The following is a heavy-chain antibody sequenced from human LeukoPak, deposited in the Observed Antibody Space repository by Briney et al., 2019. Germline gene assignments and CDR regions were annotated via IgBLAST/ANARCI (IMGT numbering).Heavy chain of an antibody. J-gene: IGHJ4*02. CDR3: AKHPEFTYYFDY. CDR1: GFTFSSYA. D-gene: IGHD1-14*01. V-gene: IGHV3-23*01. Sequence: GGSLSLSCAASGFTFSSYAMSWVRQAPGKGLEWVSAISGSGGSTYYADSVKGRFTISRDNSKNTLYLQMNSLRAEDTAVYYCAKHPEFTYYFDYWGQGTLVTVSS. CDR2: ISGSGGST.